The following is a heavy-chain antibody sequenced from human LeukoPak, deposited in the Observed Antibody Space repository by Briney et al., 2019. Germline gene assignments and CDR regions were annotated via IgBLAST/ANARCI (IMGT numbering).Heavy chain of an antibody. J-gene: IGHJ3*02. CDR3: ARVTDAYCSSVSCYNAFDI. Sequence: GASVKVSCKASGYTFTSYYMHWVRQAPGQGLEWMGIINPSGGSTSYAQKFQGRVTMTRDTSTSTVYMELSSLRSEDTAVYYCARVTDAYCSSVSCYNAFDIWGQGTMVTVSS. CDR2: INPSGGST. D-gene: IGHD2-2*02. CDR1: GYTFTSYY. V-gene: IGHV1-46*03.